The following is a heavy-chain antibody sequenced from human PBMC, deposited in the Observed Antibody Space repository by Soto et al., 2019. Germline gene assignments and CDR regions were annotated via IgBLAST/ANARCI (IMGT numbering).Heavy chain of an antibody. D-gene: IGHD6-13*01. CDR1: GFTFRSYA. V-gene: IGHV3-23*01. J-gene: IGHJ6*02. CDR2: ISGSGGST. Sequence: PGGSLRRSCAASGFTFRSYAMSWVRQAPGKGLEWVSAISGSGGSTYYADSVKGRFTISRDNSKNTLYLQMNSLRAEDTAVYYCAKAPDSSTPYYYYGMDVWGQGTTVTVS. CDR3: AKAPDSSTPYYYYGMDV.